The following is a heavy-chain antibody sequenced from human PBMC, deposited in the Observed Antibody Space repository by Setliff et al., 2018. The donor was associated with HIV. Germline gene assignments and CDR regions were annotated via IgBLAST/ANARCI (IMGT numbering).Heavy chain of an antibody. Sequence: PSETLSLTCAVYGGSFSGYYWSWIRQPPGKGLEWIGEINHSGITNYNPSLKSRVTISVDTSKNQFSLKLSSVTAADTAVYYCARDNGVTSYRDAFDIWGQGTMVTVSS. CDR1: GGSFSGYY. V-gene: IGHV4-34*01. CDR3: ARDNGVTSYRDAFDI. J-gene: IGHJ3*02. D-gene: IGHD2-8*01. CDR2: INHSGIT.